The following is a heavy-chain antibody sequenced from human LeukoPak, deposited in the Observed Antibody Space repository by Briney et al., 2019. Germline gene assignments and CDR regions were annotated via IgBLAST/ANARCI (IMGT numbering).Heavy chain of an antibody. Sequence: SETLSLTCTVSGGSISSYYWSWIRQPPGKGLEWIGYIYYSGSTNYNPSLKSRVTTSVDTSKNQFSLKLSSVTAADTAVYYCARGAVVIALSFDIWGQGTMVTVSS. CDR3: ARGAVVIALSFDI. V-gene: IGHV4-59*01. CDR2: IYYSGST. J-gene: IGHJ3*02. CDR1: GGSISSYY. D-gene: IGHD2-21*01.